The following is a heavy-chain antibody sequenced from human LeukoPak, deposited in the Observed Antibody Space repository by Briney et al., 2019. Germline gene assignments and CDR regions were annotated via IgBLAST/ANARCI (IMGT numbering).Heavy chain of an antibody. CDR1: GFSFSSYW. J-gene: IGHJ4*02. V-gene: IGHV3-30*18. D-gene: IGHD3-22*01. CDR3: AKGDDSSGYLDY. Sequence: PGGSLRLSCAASGFSFSSYWMSWVRQAPGKGLEWVAVISYDGSNKYYADSVKGRFTISRDNSKNTLYLQMNSLRAEDTAVYYCAKGDDSSGYLDYWGQGTLVTVSS. CDR2: ISYDGSNK.